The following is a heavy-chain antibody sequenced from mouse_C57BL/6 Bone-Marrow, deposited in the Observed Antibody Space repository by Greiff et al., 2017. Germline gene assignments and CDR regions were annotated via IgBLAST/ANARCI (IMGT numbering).Heavy chain of an antibody. CDR2: INPRSGNT. D-gene: IGHD1-2*01. J-gene: IGHJ4*01. Sequence: QVQLQQSGAELARPGASVKLSCKASGYTFTSYGISWVKQRTGQGLEWIGEINPRSGNTYYNEKFKGKATLTADKSSSTAYMELRSLTSEDSAVYFCARGRTTAHMDYWGQGTSVTVSS. CDR1: GYTFTSYG. V-gene: IGHV1-81*01. CDR3: ARGRTTAHMDY.